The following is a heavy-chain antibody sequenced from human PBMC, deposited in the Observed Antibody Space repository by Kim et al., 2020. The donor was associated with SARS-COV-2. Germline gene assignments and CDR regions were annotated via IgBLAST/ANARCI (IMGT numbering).Heavy chain of an antibody. V-gene: IGHV3-9*01. D-gene: IGHD5-12*01. CDR2: ISWNSGSI. J-gene: IGHJ4*02. CDR3: AKVEMATTGSFDY. Sequence: GGSLRLSCAASGFTFGDYAMHWVRQAPGKGLEWVSGISWNSGSIGYADSVKGRFTISRDNAKNSLYLQMNSLRAEDTALYYCAKVEMATTGSFDYWGQGTLVTVSS. CDR1: GFTFGDYA.